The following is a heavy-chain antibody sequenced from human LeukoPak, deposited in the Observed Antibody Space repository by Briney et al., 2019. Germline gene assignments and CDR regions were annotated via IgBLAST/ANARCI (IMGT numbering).Heavy chain of an antibody. CDR1: GYTFISHA. CDR2: INVGNGNT. V-gene: IGHV1-3*01. D-gene: IGHD5-24*01. Sequence: ASVKVSCKASGYTFISHAIHWVRQAPGQRLEWMGWINVGNGNTKYSQPFQGRVTITRDTSASTAYMELSSLRSEDTAVYYCAKRDGYNYDYRGQGTLVTVSS. CDR3: AKRDGYNYDY. J-gene: IGHJ4*02.